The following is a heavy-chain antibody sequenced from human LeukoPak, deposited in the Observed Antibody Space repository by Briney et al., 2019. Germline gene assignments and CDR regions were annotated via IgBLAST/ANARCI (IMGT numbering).Heavy chain of an antibody. V-gene: IGHV3-23*01. D-gene: IGHD2-15*01. Sequence: PGGSPRLSCAASGFTFSTYAMSWVRQAPGKGLEWVSAIGGSGGSTYYADSVKGRFTISRDNSKNTVYLQMNSLRAEDTAVYYCAKIKAGYSNCFDPWGQGTLVTVSS. J-gene: IGHJ5*02. CDR3: AKIKAGYSNCFDP. CDR1: GFTFSTYA. CDR2: IGGSGGST.